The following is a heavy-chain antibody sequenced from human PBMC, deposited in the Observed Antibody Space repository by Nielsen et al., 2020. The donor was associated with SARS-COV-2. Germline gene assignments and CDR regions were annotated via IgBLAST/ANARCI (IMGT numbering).Heavy chain of an antibody. CDR2: ISYDGSNK. CDR1: GFTFDDYA. V-gene: IGHV3-30-3*01. J-gene: IGHJ4*02. CDR3: VRDEVEMATTPGFDS. D-gene: IGHD5-24*01. Sequence: GGSLRLSCAASGFTFDDYAMHWVRQAPGKGLEWVAVISYDGSNKYYADSVKGRFTISRDNSKNTLYLQMNSLRAEDTAVYHCVRDEVEMATTPGFDSWGQGTLVTVSS.